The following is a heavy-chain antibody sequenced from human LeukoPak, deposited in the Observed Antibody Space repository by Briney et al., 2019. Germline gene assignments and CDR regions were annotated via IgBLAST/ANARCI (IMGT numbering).Heavy chain of an antibody. V-gene: IGHV3-49*04. J-gene: IGHJ6*02. D-gene: IGHD6-19*01. CDR3: SSSSAAVAGYYYYGMDV. Sequence: QAGGSLRLSCTASRFTFVDYAMSWVRQAPRKGLEWVGFIRSKAYGATTEYAASVKGRFTISRDDSKSIAYLQMDSLKTEDTAVSYCSSSSAAVAGYYYYGMDVWGQGATVTVSS. CDR1: RFTFVDYA. CDR2: IRSKAYGATT.